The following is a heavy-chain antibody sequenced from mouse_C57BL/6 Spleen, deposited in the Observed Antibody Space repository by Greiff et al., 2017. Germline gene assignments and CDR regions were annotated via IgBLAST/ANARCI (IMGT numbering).Heavy chain of an antibody. Sequence: QVQLQQPGAELVKPGASVKMSCKASGYTFTSYWITWVKQRPGQGLEWIGDIYPGSGSTNYNEKFKSKATLTVDTSSSTAYMQLSSLTSEDSAVYNCARGSGTSGYYYAMDYWGQGTSVTVAS. V-gene: IGHV1-55*01. J-gene: IGHJ4*01. CDR1: GYTFTSYW. CDR2: IYPGSGST. CDR3: ARGSGTSGYYYAMDY. D-gene: IGHD1-3*01.